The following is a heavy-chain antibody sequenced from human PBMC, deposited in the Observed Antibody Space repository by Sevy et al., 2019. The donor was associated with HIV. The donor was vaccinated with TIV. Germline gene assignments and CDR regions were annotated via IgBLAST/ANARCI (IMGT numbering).Heavy chain of an antibody. CDR1: GFTFTGST. J-gene: IGHJ4*02. Sequence: GVSLRLSCAASGFTFTGSTMYWVRQASGKGLEWVARIRSRAKTYATAYAASVKGRFTISRDDSRNTAYLQMNSLKTEDTAVYYCSSQRTIAVAGDYFDYWGQGTLVTVSS. D-gene: IGHD6-19*01. V-gene: IGHV3-73*01. CDR3: SSQRTIAVAGDYFDY. CDR2: IRSRAKTYAT.